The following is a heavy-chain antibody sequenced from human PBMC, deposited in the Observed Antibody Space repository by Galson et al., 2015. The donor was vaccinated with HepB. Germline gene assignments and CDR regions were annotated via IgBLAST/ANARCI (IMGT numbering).Heavy chain of an antibody. D-gene: IGHD2-21*01. J-gene: IGHJ3*02. CDR1: GFTFGDYA. CDR2: IKSKTYGGTT. CDR3: TRDLFFGVVRPFDI. Sequence: SLRLSCAGSGFTFGDYAMNWFRQAPGMRLEWVGFIKSKTYGGTTEYAASVEGRFTISRDDSKSIAYLQINSLKAEDTGVYYCTRDLFFGVVRPFDIWGQGTMVTVSS. V-gene: IGHV3-49*03.